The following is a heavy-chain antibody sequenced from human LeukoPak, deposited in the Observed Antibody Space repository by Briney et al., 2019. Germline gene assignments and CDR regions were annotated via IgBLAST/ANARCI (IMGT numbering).Heavy chain of an antibody. V-gene: IGHV1-2*02. Sequence: ASVKVSCKASGYTFTGYYMHWVRQAPGQGLEWMGWINPNSGGTDYAQRVQGRVTMTTDMSITTAYMELNSLRFDDTAVYYCATGGGSSGYPDYWGQGTLVTASS. D-gene: IGHD3-22*01. CDR3: ATGGGSSGYPDY. CDR1: GYTFTGYY. J-gene: IGHJ4*02. CDR2: INPNSGGT.